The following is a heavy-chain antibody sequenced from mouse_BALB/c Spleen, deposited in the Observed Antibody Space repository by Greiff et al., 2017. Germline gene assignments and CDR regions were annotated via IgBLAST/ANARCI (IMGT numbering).Heavy chain of an antibody. V-gene: IGHV5-4*02. CDR1: GFTFSDYY. D-gene: IGHD2-5*01. CDR2: ISDGGSYT. Sequence: EVKVVESGGGLVKPGGSLKLSCAASGFTFSDYYMYWVRQTPEKRLEWVATISDGGSYTYYPDSVKGRFTISRDNAKNNLYLQMSSLKSEDTAMYYCASLVSGYAMDYWGQGTSVTVSS. J-gene: IGHJ4*01. CDR3: ASLVSGYAMDY.